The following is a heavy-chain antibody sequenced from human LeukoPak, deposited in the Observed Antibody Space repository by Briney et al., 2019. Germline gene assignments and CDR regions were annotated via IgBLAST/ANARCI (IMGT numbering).Heavy chain of an antibody. CDR3: ARAYQMELDYGGNSGHFQH. CDR2: INPSGGST. D-gene: IGHD4-23*01. CDR1: GYTFTSYY. J-gene: IGHJ1*01. V-gene: IGHV1-46*01. Sequence: ASVKVSCKASGYTFTSYYMHWVRQAPGQGLEWMGIINPSGGSTSYAQKFQGRVTMTRDTSTSTVYMELSSLRSEDTAVYYCARAYQMELDYGGNSGHFQHWGQGTLVTVSS.